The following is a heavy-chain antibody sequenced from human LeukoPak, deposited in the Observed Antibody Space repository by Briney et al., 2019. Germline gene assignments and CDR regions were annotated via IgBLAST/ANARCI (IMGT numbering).Heavy chain of an antibody. CDR2: IDHSGST. D-gene: IGHD3-10*01. V-gene: IGHV4-34*01. Sequence: SETLSLTCAVYGGSFSGYYWSWIRHPPGKGLEWMGEIDHSGSTNYNPSFRSQATISVDTSKNQFSLKLSSVTAADTAVYYCARGQLRYYGSGSHALNPWGQGTLVTVFS. CDR1: GGSFSGYY. J-gene: IGHJ5*02. CDR3: ARGQLRYYGSGSHALNP.